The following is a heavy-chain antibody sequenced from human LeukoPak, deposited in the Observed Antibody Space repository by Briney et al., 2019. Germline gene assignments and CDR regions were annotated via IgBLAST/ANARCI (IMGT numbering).Heavy chain of an antibody. Sequence: GGSLRLSCAASGSTFSNLAMVWVRQAPGKGLAWVSGISGSGGGTYYVDSVRGRFTISRDNSKNTLFLDMNNMRADDTAVYFCVKDNYADYASGGVDWYFDLWGRGTLVTVSS. V-gene: IGHV3-23*01. CDR3: VKDNYADYASGGVDWYFDL. D-gene: IGHD4-17*01. CDR1: GSTFSNLA. J-gene: IGHJ2*01. CDR2: ISGSGGGT.